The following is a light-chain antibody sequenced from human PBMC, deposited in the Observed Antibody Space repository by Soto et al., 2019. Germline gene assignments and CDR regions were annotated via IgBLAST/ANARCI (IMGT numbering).Light chain of an antibody. CDR2: AAS. CDR3: QQSYSTPLT. Sequence: DIQMTQSPSSLSASVGDRVTITCRARQSISSYLNWYQQKPGKAPKLLIYAASRLQSGVPSRFSGSGSGTDFTLTISSLQPEDFATYYSQQSYSTPLTFGGGTKVEIK. J-gene: IGKJ4*01. V-gene: IGKV1-39*01. CDR1: QSISSY.